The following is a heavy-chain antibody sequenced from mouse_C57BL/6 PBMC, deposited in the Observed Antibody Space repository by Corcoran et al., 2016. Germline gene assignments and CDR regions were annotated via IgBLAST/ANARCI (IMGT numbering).Heavy chain of an antibody. V-gene: IGHV9-3*01. Sequence: QIQLVQSGPELKKPGETVKISCKASGYTFTTYGMSWVKQAPGKGLKWMGWINTYSGVPTYADDFKGRFAFSLETSASTAYLQINNLKNEETATYFCARLRPWFAYWGQGTLVTVSA. D-gene: IGHD2-12*01. CDR1: GYTFTTYG. CDR2: INTYSGVP. J-gene: IGHJ3*01. CDR3: ARLRPWFAY.